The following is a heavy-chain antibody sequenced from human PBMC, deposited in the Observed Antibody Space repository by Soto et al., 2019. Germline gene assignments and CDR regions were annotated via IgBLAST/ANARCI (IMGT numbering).Heavy chain of an antibody. CDR3: CVIKRRDQYSTSGYWFDP. V-gene: IGHV3-15*01. J-gene: IGHJ5*02. Sequence: HLVDSGGGLVKPGGSLRLSCAASGFTFSHAWMSWVRQAPGKGLEWVGRIKSKADGETKDYGAPVRGRFTISRDDSQDLLYLHMNSLRIEDTAVYYCCVIKRRDQYSTSGYWFDPWGPGTLVTVSS. D-gene: IGHD4-4*01. CDR1: GFTFSHAW. CDR2: IKSKADGETK.